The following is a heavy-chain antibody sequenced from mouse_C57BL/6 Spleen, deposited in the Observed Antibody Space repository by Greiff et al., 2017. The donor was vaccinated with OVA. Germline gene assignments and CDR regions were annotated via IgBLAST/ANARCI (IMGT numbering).Heavy chain of an antibody. J-gene: IGHJ2*01. Sequence: QVQLQQPGAELVKPGASVKLSCKASGYTFTSYWMQWVKQRPGQGLEWIGEIDPSDSYTNYNQKFKGKATLTVDTSSSTAYMQLSSLTSEDSAVYYCARSPGEGYYFDYWGQGTTLTVSS. CDR2: IDPSDSYT. CDR1: GYTFTSYW. V-gene: IGHV1-50*01. CDR3: ARSPGEGYYFDY.